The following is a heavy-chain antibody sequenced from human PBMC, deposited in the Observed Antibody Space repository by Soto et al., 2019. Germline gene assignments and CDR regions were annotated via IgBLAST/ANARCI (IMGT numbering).Heavy chain of an antibody. Sequence: PSETLSLTCTVSGGSISSSSYYWGWIRQPPGKGLEWIGSIYYSGSTYYNPSLKSRVTISVDTSKNQFSLKLSSVTAADTAVYYCARYCSGGSCKRPTDYWGQGTLVTVSS. CDR1: GGSISSSSYY. CDR3: ARYCSGGSCKRPTDY. D-gene: IGHD2-15*01. V-gene: IGHV4-39*01. CDR2: IYYSGST. J-gene: IGHJ4*02.